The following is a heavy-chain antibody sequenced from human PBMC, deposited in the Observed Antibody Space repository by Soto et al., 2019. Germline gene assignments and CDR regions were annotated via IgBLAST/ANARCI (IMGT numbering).Heavy chain of an antibody. CDR1: GGSFSGYY. Sequence: SETLSLTCAVYGGSFSGYYWSWIRQPPGKGLEWIGEINHSGSTNYNPSLKSRVTISVDTSKNQFSLKLSSVTAADTAVYYCARGRPREGYGDLMGEYYYYYYMDVWGKGTTVTVSS. CDR2: INHSGST. D-gene: IGHD3-16*01. CDR3: ARGRPREGYGDLMGEYYYYYYMDV. J-gene: IGHJ6*03. V-gene: IGHV4-34*01.